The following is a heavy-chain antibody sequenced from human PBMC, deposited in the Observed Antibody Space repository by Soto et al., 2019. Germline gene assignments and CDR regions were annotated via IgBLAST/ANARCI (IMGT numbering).Heavy chain of an antibody. V-gene: IGHV6-1*01. CDR2: TYYRSKWFH. D-gene: IGHD3-10*01. CDR1: GDSVSSDITS. Sequence: QGQLQQSGPGLVKPSQTLSLTCAISGDSVSSDITSWNWIRQSPSRGLEWLGRTYYRSKWFHDYAASVKSRITINPDTSKNQFSLELKSMTQEDTAVYYCARGNALDVWGQGTVVTVSS. J-gene: IGHJ3*01. CDR3: ARGNALDV.